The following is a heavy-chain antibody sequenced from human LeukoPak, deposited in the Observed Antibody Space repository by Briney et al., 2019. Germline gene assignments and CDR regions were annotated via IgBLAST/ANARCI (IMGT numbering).Heavy chain of an antibody. CDR1: GFTFSSYS. CDR2: ISSSSSTI. J-gene: IGHJ2*01. D-gene: IGHD4-17*01. Sequence: GGSLRLSCAASGFTFSSYSMSWVRQAPGKGLEWVSYISSSSSTIYYADSVKGRFTISRDNAKNSLYLQMNSLRAEDTAVYYCARGTASITVTTLVWDVDLWGRGTLVTVSS. V-gene: IGHV3-48*04. CDR3: ARGTASITVTTLVWDVDL.